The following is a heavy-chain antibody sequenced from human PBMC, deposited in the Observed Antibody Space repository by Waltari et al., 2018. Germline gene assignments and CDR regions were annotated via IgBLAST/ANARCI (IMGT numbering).Heavy chain of an antibody. J-gene: IGHJ4*02. CDR1: GFRFTSYS. D-gene: IGHD3-16*01. CDR3: ARDYEYVWGSSHFDY. V-gene: IGHV3-33*08. Sequence: VQLVESGGGLVKSGGSLGLSCPACGFRFTSYSMKWVRQAPGKGWEGVAVRLFDRSNKNYSSSGKGRFTVSKDNCKNILYLQMNSLRAEDTAVYYCARDYEYVWGSSHFDYWGQGTLVTVSS. CDR2: RLFDRSNK.